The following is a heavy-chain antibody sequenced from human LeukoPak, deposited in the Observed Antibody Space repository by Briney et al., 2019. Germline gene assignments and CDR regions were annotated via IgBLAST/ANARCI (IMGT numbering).Heavy chain of an antibody. CDR2: INHSGST. J-gene: IGHJ4*02. V-gene: IGHV4-34*01. CDR1: GGSFSGHY. D-gene: IGHD6-19*01. CDR3: ATFRGGRAVAGDY. Sequence: SETLSLTCAVYGGSFSGHYWSWIRQPPGKGLEWIGEINHSGSTNYNPSLKSRVTISVDTTKKQFSLRLSCVHAGKSAVYYCATFRGGRAVAGDYWGQGTLVTVSS.